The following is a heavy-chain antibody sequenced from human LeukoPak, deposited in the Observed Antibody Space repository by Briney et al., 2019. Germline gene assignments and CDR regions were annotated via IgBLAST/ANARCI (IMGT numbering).Heavy chain of an antibody. Sequence: GGSLRLSCAASGFTFSSYAMSWVRQAPGKGLEWVSTISGSGGGTYYADSVKGRFTISRDNSKNTLYLQMNGLRAEDTAVFYCAGYNCSSTRCYTGGFDYWGQGTLVTVSS. D-gene: IGHD2-2*02. CDR2: ISGSGGGT. J-gene: IGHJ4*02. CDR1: GFTFSSYA. V-gene: IGHV3-23*01. CDR3: AGYNCSSTRCYTGGFDY.